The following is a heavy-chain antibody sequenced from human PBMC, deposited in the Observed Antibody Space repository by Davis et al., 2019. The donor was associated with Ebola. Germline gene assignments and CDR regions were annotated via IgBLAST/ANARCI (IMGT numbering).Heavy chain of an antibody. Sequence: MPSETLSLTCTVSGGSISSYYWSWIRQPPGKGLEWIGYIYYSGSTYYNPSLKSRVTISVDTSKNQFSLKLSSVTAADTAVYYCARLPLRFLEWRFDYWGQGTLVTVSS. V-gene: IGHV4-59*04. CDR2: IYYSGST. D-gene: IGHD3-3*01. CDR1: GGSISSYY. CDR3: ARLPLRFLEWRFDY. J-gene: IGHJ4*02.